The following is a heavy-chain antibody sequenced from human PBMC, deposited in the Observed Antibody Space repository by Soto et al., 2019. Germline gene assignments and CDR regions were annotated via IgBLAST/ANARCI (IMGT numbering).Heavy chain of an antibody. J-gene: IGHJ4*02. CDR3: ARIQSSSWYWYSN. V-gene: IGHV4-34*01. Sequence: LSLTCAVYGGSFGGYYWSWIRQPPGKGLEWIGEINHSGSTNYNPSLKSRVTISVDTSKNQFSLKLSSVTAADTAVYYCARIQSSSWYWYSNWGQGTLVTVSS. CDR1: GGSFGGYY. D-gene: IGHD6-13*01. CDR2: INHSGST.